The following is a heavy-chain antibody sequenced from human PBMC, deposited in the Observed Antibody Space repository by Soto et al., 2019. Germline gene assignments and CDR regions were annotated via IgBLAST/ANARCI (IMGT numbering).Heavy chain of an antibody. J-gene: IGHJ5*02. CDR3: AREADFWSGYYLWFDP. CDR2: ISSSSSTI. Sequence: EVQLVESGGGLVQPGGSLRLSCAASGFTFSSYSMNWVRQAPGKGLEWVSYISSSSSTIYYADSVKGRFTISRDNAKNSLYLQMNSLRAEDTAVYYCAREADFWSGYYLWFDPWGQGTLVTVSS. D-gene: IGHD3-3*01. V-gene: IGHV3-48*01. CDR1: GFTFSSYS.